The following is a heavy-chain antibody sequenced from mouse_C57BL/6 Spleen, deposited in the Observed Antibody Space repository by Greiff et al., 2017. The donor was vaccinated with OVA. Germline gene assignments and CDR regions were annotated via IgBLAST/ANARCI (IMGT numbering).Heavy chain of an antibody. CDR2: IDPSDSYT. J-gene: IGHJ2*01. CDR3: ARKDYGSYCDY. CDR1: GYTFTSYW. V-gene: IGHV1-69*01. Sequence: QVQLQQPGAELVMPGASVKLSCKASGYTFTSYWMHWVKQRPGQGLEWIGEIDPSDSYTNYNQKFKGKSTLTVDKSSSTAYMQLSSLTSEDSAVYYCARKDYGSYCDYWGQGTTLTVSS. D-gene: IGHD1-1*01.